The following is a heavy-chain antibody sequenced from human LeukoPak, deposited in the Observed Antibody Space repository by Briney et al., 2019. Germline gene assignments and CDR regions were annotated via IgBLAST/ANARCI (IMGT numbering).Heavy chain of an antibody. Sequence: GGSLRLSCAASGFTFSSYSMHWVRQAPGKGLEWVTVISYDGSNKYYADSVKGRFTISRDNSKNTLYLQMNSLRDEDTAVYYCARGTYYSDCWGQGTLVTVSS. J-gene: IGHJ4*02. CDR2: ISYDGSNK. CDR3: ARGTYYSDC. V-gene: IGHV3-30-3*01. CDR1: GFTFSSYS.